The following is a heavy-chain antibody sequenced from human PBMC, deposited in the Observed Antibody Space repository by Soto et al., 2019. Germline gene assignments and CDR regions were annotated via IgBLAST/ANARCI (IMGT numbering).Heavy chain of an antibody. J-gene: IGHJ5*02. CDR2: FIPILGIA. Sequence: SVNVSCKASGGTFSSYTISWVRQAPGQGLEWMGRFIPILGIANYARKFQGRVTITADKSTSTAYMELSSLRSEDTAVYYCARGRLGIAVAEGKINWFDPWGQGTLVTVAS. D-gene: IGHD6-19*01. V-gene: IGHV1-69*02. CDR1: GGTFSSYT. CDR3: ARGRLGIAVAEGKINWFDP.